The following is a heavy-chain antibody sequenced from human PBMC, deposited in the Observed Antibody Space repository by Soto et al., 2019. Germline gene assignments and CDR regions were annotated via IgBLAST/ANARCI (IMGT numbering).Heavy chain of an antibody. D-gene: IGHD3-22*01. Sequence: QVQLQESGPGLVKPSETLSLTCSVSGGSISSYYWSWIRQPPGKGLEWIAYIYYSANSYNPSLKSRVSISLDTSKNQFSLKLSSVTAADTAVYYCARTYDGSGPNSGGYGFDIWGQGTMVTVSS. CDR2: IYYSAN. CDR3: ARTYDGSGPNSGGYGFDI. J-gene: IGHJ3*02. CDR1: GGSISSYY. V-gene: IGHV4-59*01.